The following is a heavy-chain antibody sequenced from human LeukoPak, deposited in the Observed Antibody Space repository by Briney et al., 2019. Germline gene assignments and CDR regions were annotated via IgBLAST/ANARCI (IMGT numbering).Heavy chain of an antibody. Sequence: SETLSLTCSVSGASISASSSYWGWIRQPPGKGLEWIGSMSYSWGTYYNPSLKSRATISGDTSKNQFSLKVTSVTAADTAVYFCASYTDGTMADYWGQGTLVTVSS. J-gene: IGHJ4*02. CDR1: GASISASSSY. CDR2: MSYSWGT. CDR3: ASYTDGTMADY. D-gene: IGHD2-2*02. V-gene: IGHV4-39*01.